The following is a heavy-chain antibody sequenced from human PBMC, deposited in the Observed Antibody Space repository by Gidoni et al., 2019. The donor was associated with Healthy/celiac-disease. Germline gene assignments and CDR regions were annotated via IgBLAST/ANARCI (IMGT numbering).Heavy chain of an antibody. Sequence: QLQLQESGPGLVKPSETLSLTCTVSGGSISSSSYYWGWIRQPPGKGLEWIGSIYYSGSTYYNPSLKSRVTISVDTSKNQFSLKLSSVTAADTAVYYCARQISGTHLEWLLGGFDYWGQGTLVTVSS. D-gene: IGHD3-3*01. CDR2: IYYSGST. J-gene: IGHJ4*02. V-gene: IGHV4-39*01. CDR1: GGSISSSSYY. CDR3: ARQISGTHLEWLLGGFDY.